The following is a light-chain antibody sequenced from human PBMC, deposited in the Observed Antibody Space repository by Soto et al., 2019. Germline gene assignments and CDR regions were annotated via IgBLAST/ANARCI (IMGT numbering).Light chain of an antibody. CDR2: AAS. CDR3: LLHKSYVWT. V-gene: IGKV1-17*01. CDR1: QGIRND. Sequence: IQMTQAPSSLSASVGDRVTITCRASQGIRNDLSWYQQKPGKAPKRLIYAASSLQGGVPSRFSGSGSGTEFTLTITSLQPEDFATYYCLLHKSYVWTFGQGTKVDIK. J-gene: IGKJ1*01.